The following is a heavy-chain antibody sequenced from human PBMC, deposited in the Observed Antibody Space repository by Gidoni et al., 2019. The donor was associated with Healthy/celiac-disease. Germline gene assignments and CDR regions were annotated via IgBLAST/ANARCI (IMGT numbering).Heavy chain of an antibody. CDR1: GFTFTSSA. CDR3: AAVAYYYGMDV. CDR2: MVVGSGNT. V-gene: IGHV1-58*01. J-gene: IGHJ6*02. Sequence: MQLVQSGPEVKKPGTSVKVSCQASGFTFTSSAVQWVRQARGQRLEWIGWMVVGSGNTNYAQKFQERVTITRDMSTSTAYMELSSLRSEDTAVYYCAAVAYYYGMDVWGQGTTVTVSS.